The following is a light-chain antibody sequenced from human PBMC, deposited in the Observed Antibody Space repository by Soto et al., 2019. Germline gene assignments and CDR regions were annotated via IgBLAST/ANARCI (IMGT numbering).Light chain of an antibody. CDR1: QSVTN. J-gene: IGKJ5*01. Sequence: VMTHSPATLSVSVCEAATLSARASQSVTNLAWYQQKPGQAPRLLIYGASTRATGIPARFSGSGSGTDFTLTISSLEPEDFAVYYCQQRSDWLPITFGQGTRLEIK. CDR3: QQRSDWLPIT. V-gene: IGKV3-11*01. CDR2: GAS.